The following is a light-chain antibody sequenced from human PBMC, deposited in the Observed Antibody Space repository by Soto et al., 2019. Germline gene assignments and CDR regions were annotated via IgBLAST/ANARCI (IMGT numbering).Light chain of an antibody. CDR1: QSISSY. Sequence: DIQMTQSPSSLSASVGDRVTITCRASQSISSYLNWYQQKPGKAPKLQIYATSSLQSGVPSRFSGSGSGTDFTLTISSLQPEDFATFYCQQSYSTPLTGGGGTKLELK. CDR2: ATS. J-gene: IGKJ4*01. CDR3: QQSYSTPLT. V-gene: IGKV1-39*01.